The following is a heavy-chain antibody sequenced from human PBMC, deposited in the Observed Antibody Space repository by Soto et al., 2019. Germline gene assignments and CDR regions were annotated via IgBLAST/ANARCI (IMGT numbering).Heavy chain of an antibody. J-gene: IGHJ4*02. D-gene: IGHD5-12*01. CDR3: AKVPLRFIYFDF. V-gene: IGHV3-23*01. CDR2: ISGRGST. Sequence: EVQLLASGGGLVQPGGSLTLSCAASGFTFSNYAMYCVRQPPGKGLEWVSAISGRGSTYYADSVKGRFTISRDNSKNTTYLQIYSLRTVDTAVHSCAKVPLRFIYFDFWGPGTLVTVSS. CDR1: GFTFSNYA.